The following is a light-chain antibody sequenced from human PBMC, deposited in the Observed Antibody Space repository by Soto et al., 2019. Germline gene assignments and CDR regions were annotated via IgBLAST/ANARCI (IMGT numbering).Light chain of an antibody. V-gene: IGLV2-14*01. CDR1: SSDVGGYNY. CDR2: DVS. CDR3: SSYTSSSTVV. J-gene: IGLJ2*01. Sequence: QSALTQPASVSGSPGQSITISCTGTSSDVGGYNYVSWYQQHSGKAPKLMIYDVSNQPSGVSNRFSGSKSGNTASLTLSGLQAEDEADYYCSSYTSSSTVVFGGGTKVTVL.